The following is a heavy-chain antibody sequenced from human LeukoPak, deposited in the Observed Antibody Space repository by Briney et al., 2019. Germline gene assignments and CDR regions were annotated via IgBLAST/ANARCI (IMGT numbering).Heavy chain of an antibody. V-gene: IGHV1-46*01. CDR3: ARLARYSWSPISPLYYYYMDV. Sequence: WASVKVSCKASGYTFTSYSMNWVRQAPGQGPEWMGIINPSDASTTYAQKFQGRVTMTRDMSTSTVYMELSSLRSEDTAVYYCARLARYSWSPISPLYYYYMDVWGKGTTVTVSS. CDR1: GYTFTSYS. D-gene: IGHD1-26*01. J-gene: IGHJ6*03. CDR2: INPSDAST.